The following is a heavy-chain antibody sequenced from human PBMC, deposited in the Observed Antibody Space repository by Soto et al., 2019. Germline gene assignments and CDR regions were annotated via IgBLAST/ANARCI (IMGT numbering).Heavy chain of an antibody. V-gene: IGHV4-39*01. Sequence: QLQLQESGPGLVKPSETLSLTCTVSGGSISSSSYYWGWIRQPPGKGLEWIGSIYYSGSTYYNPSLKSRVTISVDTSKNQFSLKLSSVTAADTAVYYCARPPGNDLYFDYWGQGTLVTVSS. CDR2: IYYSGST. CDR3: ARPPGNDLYFDY. J-gene: IGHJ4*02. D-gene: IGHD1-1*01. CDR1: GGSISSSSYY.